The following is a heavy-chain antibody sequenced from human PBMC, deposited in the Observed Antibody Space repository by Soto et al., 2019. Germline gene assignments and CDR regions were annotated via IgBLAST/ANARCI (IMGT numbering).Heavy chain of an antibody. CDR1: GFIFNSYR. Sequence: EVQLLESGGGLVQPGGSLRLSCAASGFIFNSYRMSWVRQAPGKGLQWVASTSSSSGSTDYADSVKGRFTISRDNSKNTLYLQRNSLRAEDTAVYCCAKDLYSSSWERKYYFDHWGQGTRVTVSS. J-gene: IGHJ5*02. D-gene: IGHD6-13*01. CDR2: TSSSSGST. V-gene: IGHV3-23*01. CDR3: AKDLYSSSWERKYYFDH.